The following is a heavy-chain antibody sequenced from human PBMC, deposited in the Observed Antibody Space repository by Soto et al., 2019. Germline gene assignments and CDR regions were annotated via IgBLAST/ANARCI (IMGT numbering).Heavy chain of an antibody. CDR1: GFSFAVYA. CDR2: ISGGGGST. V-gene: IGHV3-23*01. Sequence: GGSLRLSGAASGFSFAVYALTWVLLAPWKGLEWAASISGGGGSTYYADSVKGRFSISRDNSNRMVYLQMGSLTAGDTAVYYCAKTETFNGYYNAFDYWGQGTRVTVSS. J-gene: IGHJ4*02. D-gene: IGHD3-9*01. CDR3: AKTETFNGYYNAFDY.